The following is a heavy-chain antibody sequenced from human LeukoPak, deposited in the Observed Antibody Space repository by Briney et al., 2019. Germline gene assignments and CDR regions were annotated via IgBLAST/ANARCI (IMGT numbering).Heavy chain of an antibody. D-gene: IGHD5-12*01. CDR2: IYYSGST. J-gene: IGHJ4*02. Sequence: SETLSLTCTVSGGYISSYYWSWIRQPPGKGLEWIGYIYYSGSTNYNPSLKSRVTISVDTSKNQFSLKLSSVTAADTAVYYCACRGYSGYLDYWGQGTLVTVSS. CDR3: ACRGYSGYLDY. V-gene: IGHV4-59*08. CDR1: GGYISSYY.